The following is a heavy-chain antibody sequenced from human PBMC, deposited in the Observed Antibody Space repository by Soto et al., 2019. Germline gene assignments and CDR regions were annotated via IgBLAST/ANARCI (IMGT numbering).Heavy chain of an antibody. CDR2: ISDGGDLT. D-gene: IGHD3-10*01. J-gene: IGHJ3*02. V-gene: IGHV3-23*01. Sequence: GGSLRLSCAASGFAFTGHPMSWVRQAQRTGLAWVAGISDGGDLTYNADSVKCRFTISRENSRNTLYLQMNSLRAEDTAVYYCARRVIGSSRAFDIWGQGTMVTVSS. CDR1: GFAFTGHP. CDR3: ARRVIGSSRAFDI.